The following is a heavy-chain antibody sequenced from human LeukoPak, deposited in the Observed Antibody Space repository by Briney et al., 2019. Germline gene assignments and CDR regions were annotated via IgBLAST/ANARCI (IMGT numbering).Heavy chain of an antibody. CDR1: GGSFSGYY. Sequence: SETLSLTCAVYGGSFSGYYWSWIRQPPGKGLEWIGEINHSGSTNYNPSLKSRVTISVDTSKNQFSLKLSSVTAADTAVYYCARASHRGNLMVYGFDYWGQGTLVTVSS. V-gene: IGHV4-34*01. D-gene: IGHD2-8*01. CDR3: ARASHRGNLMVYGFDY. J-gene: IGHJ4*02. CDR2: INHSGST.